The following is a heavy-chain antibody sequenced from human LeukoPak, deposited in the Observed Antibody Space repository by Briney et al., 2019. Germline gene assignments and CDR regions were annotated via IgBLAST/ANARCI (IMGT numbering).Heavy chain of an antibody. CDR1: GYTFTSYY. CDR3: AREGSEGVGAFDI. J-gene: IGHJ3*02. CDR2: INPSGGST. Sequence: ASVKVSCKASGYTFTSYYMHWVRQAPGQGLEWMGIINPSGGSTSYAQKFQGRVTMTRDMSTSTVYMELSSLRSEDTAVYYCAREGSEGVGAFDIWGQGTMVTVSS. D-gene: IGHD3-16*01. V-gene: IGHV1-46*01.